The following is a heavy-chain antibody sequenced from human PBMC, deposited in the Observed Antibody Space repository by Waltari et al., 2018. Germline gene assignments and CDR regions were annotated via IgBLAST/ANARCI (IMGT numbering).Heavy chain of an antibody. CDR3: AREXYDFWSGFYSXAFYFDY. D-gene: IGHD3-3*01. Sequence: QVQLVQXGAEVKKPGASVKVYCKGSGYSFTSYGXSWVRXAPGQGLEWMGWICAFRGNTNSAQKLXGRVTRTTAPSTXTAXMELXXRXSDDTAVXXXAREXYDFWSGFYSXAFYFDYXGQGTLVTVXS. J-gene: IGHJ4*02. V-gene: IGHV1-18*01. CDR1: GYSFTSYG. CDR2: ICAFRGNT.